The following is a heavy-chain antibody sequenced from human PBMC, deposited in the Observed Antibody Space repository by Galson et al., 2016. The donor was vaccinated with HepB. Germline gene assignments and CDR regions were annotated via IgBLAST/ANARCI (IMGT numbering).Heavy chain of an antibody. Sequence: SLRLSCAASGFSFSSYWMSWVRQAPGKGLEWVANINQDETEKYYVDSMKGRFTISRDNAKKSLFLQMNSLRVGDTAVYYCARAGGFLGWLPTPYYYGVDVWGQGTTATVSS. D-gene: IGHD3-3*01. V-gene: IGHV3-7*03. CDR3: ARAGGFLGWLPTPYYYGVDV. CDR2: INQDETEK. J-gene: IGHJ6*02. CDR1: GFSFSSYW.